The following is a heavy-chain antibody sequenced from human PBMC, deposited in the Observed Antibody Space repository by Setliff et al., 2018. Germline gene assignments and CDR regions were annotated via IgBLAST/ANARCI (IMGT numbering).Heavy chain of an antibody. Sequence: GGSLRLSCRASGFTFNTYAMSWVRQPPGKGLEWVSSISDTALGIYYADSVRGRFTISRDNSKKTLYLQMNSLRAEDTAVYYCVKDVVGYSSTWPKRDYFDYWGQGTLVTVSS. D-gene: IGHD6-13*01. J-gene: IGHJ4*02. CDR1: GFTFNTYA. CDR3: VKDVVGYSSTWPKRDYFDY. V-gene: IGHV3-23*01. CDR2: ISDTALGI.